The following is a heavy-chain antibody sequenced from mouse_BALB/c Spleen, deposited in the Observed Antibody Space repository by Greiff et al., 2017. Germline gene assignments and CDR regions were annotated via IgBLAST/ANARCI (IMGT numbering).Heavy chain of an antibody. J-gene: IGHJ1*01. CDR2: IRNKANGYTT. V-gene: IGHV7-3*02. CDR1: GFTFTDYY. CDR3: ARETMITWYFDV. Sequence: EVKLVESGGGLVQPGGSLRLSCATSGFTFTDYYMSWVRQPPGKALEWLGFIRNKANGYTTEYSASVKGRVTISRDNSQSILYLQMNTLRAEDSATYYCARETMITWYFDVWGAGTTVTVSS. D-gene: IGHD2-4*01.